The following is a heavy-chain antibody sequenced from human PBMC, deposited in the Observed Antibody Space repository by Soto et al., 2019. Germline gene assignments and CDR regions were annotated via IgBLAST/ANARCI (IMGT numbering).Heavy chain of an antibody. CDR3: ARQMGRFYGSGSYYIVYFDY. D-gene: IGHD3-10*01. CDR2: IYYSGST. CDR1: GGSISSSSYY. Sequence: QLQLQESGPGLVKPSETLSLTCTVSGGSISSSSYYWGWIRQPPGKGLEWIGSIYYSGSTYYNPSLKSRVTISVDTSKNQFSLKLSSVTAADTAVYYCARQMGRFYGSGSYYIVYFDYWGQGTLVTVSS. V-gene: IGHV4-39*01. J-gene: IGHJ4*02.